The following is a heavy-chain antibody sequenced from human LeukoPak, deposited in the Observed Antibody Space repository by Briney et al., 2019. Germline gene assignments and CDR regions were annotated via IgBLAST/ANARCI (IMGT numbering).Heavy chain of an antibody. CDR3: VTEFWYRFDY. CDR2: FAWDECAI. CDR1: GFNFRRYN. J-gene: IGHJ4*02. Sequence: GGSLRLSCITSGFNFRRYNMAWVRQAPGKGLEWLATFAWDECAIEYADSVRGRFTISRDNAKNSVHLQMTGLRAEDTAVYFCVTEFWYRFDYWGQGLLVTVSS. D-gene: IGHD3-3*01. V-gene: IGHV3-7*01.